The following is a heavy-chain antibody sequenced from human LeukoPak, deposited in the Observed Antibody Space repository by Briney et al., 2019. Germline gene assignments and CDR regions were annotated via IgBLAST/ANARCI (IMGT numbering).Heavy chain of an antibody. CDR3: SNGIYSPSY. V-gene: IGHV3-7*01. J-gene: IGHJ4*02. D-gene: IGHD6-13*01. CDR2: INQDESQQ. Sequence: GGSLRLSCTTSGFTSTLYWMAWIRQSPGKGLEWVTNINQDESQQYLGSVEGRFTVSRDNARNSVYLHMNNLRVEDTAVYYCSNGIYSPSYWGRGTLVTVSS. CDR1: GFTSTLYW.